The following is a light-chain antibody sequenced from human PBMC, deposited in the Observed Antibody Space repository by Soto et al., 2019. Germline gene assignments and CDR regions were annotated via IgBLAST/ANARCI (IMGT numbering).Light chain of an antibody. CDR3: QQSYSTPPWT. CDR1: QSIRSY. CDR2: DAS. J-gene: IGKJ1*01. Sequence: IQLTPSPSSLSASVGDNVTITCRASQSIRSYLNWVQQKPGKAPKLLIYDASSLQTGVPSRFSGSGSGTDFSLTISSLQPEDFATYYCQQSYSTPPWTFGQGTKVDNK. V-gene: IGKV1-39*01.